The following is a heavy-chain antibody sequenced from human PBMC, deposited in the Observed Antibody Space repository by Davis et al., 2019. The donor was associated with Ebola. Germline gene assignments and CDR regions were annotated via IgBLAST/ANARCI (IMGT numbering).Heavy chain of an antibody. CDR2: ISSSSSYI. D-gene: IGHD1-26*01. CDR3: ATGRFDP. Sequence: GESLKISCAASGFTFSSYSMNWVRQAPGKGLEWVSSISSSSSYIYYADSVKGRFTISRDNAKNSVYLQMNSLRDEDTGVFYCATGRFDPWGQGTLVTVSS. CDR1: GFTFSSYS. J-gene: IGHJ5*02. V-gene: IGHV3-21*01.